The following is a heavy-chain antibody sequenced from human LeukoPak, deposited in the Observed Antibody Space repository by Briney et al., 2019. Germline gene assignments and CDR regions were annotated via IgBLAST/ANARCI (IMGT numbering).Heavy chain of an antibody. CDR2: INHSGST. CDR3: AKSNGYGLVDI. Sequence: PSETLSLTCAVYGGSFSGYYWSWIRQPPGKGLEWIGEINHSGSTNYNPSLKSRVTISVDKSKNQFSLNVNSLTAADTAVYYCAKSNGYGLVDIWGQGTMVTVSS. D-gene: IGHD3-10*01. V-gene: IGHV4-34*01. J-gene: IGHJ3*02. CDR1: GGSFSGYY.